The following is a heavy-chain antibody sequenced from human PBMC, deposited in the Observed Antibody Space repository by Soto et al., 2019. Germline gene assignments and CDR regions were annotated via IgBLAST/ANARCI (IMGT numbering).Heavy chain of an antibody. CDR2: IYYSGST. Sequence: SSETLSLTCTVSGGSISSGDYYWSWIRQPPGKGLEWIGYIYYSGSTYYNPSLKSRVTISVDTSKNQFSLKLSSVTAADTAVYYCAREGYDFWSGYYSRFDPWGQGTLVTVSS. D-gene: IGHD3-3*01. V-gene: IGHV4-30-4*01. CDR1: GGSISSGDYY. CDR3: AREGYDFWSGYYSRFDP. J-gene: IGHJ5*02.